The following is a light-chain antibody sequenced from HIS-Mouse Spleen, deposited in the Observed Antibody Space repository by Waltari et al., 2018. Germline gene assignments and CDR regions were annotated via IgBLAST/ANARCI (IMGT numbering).Light chain of an antibody. V-gene: IGLV2-11*01. J-gene: IGLJ1*01. CDR2: DVS. CDR3: CSYAGSYRV. CDR1: SSDVGGYNY. Sequence: QSALTQPRSVSGSPGQSVTTSCPGTSSDVGGYNYVSGYQQHPGKAPKLLIYDVSKRPSGVPDRFSGSKSGNPASLTISGLQAEDEADYYCCSYAGSYRVFGTGTKVTVL.